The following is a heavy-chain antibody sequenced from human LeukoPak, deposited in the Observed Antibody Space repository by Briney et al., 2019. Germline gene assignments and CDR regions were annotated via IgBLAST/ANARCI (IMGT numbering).Heavy chain of an antibody. Sequence: RASVKVSCKVSGYTLTELSMHWVRQAPGKGLEWMGGFDPEDGETIYAQKFQGRVTMTEDTSTDTAYMELSSLRSEDTAVYYCARSLIDYGGSYDAFDIWGQGTMVTISS. D-gene: IGHD4-23*01. CDR2: FDPEDGET. V-gene: IGHV1-24*01. CDR3: ARSLIDYGGSYDAFDI. CDR1: GYTLTELS. J-gene: IGHJ3*02.